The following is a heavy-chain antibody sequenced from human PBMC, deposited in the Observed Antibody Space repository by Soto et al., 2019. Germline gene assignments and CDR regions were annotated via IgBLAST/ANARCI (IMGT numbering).Heavy chain of an antibody. CDR3: GGGDYGYYYYGMDV. Sequence: QVQLVQSGAEVKKPGSSVKVSCKASGGTFSSYAISWVRQAPEQGLEWMGGIIPIFGTANYAQKFQGRVTITADEPTSTAYMELSSLRSEDTAVYYCGGGDYGYYYYGMDVWGQGTTVTVSS. CDR2: IIPIFGTA. V-gene: IGHV1-69*01. J-gene: IGHJ6*02. CDR1: GGTFSSYA. D-gene: IGHD4-17*01.